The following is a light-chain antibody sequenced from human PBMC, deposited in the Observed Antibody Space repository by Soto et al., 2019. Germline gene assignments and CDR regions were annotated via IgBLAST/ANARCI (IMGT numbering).Light chain of an antibody. CDR3: QQYGSSST. CDR1: QSVSSSS. J-gene: IGKJ1*01. V-gene: IGKV3-20*01. Sequence: EIVLTQSPGTLSLSPGERATLSCRASQSVSSSSLAWYQQKPGQAPRLLIYGASSRATGIPDRFSGSGSGTDFTLTISRLEPEDFAVYYCQQYGSSSTFGQGTKVDNK. CDR2: GAS.